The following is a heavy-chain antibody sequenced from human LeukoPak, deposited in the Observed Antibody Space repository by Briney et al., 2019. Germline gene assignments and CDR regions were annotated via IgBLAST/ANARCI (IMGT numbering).Heavy chain of an antibody. V-gene: IGHV1-8*01. J-gene: IGHJ4*02. CDR2: MNPNSGNT. D-gene: IGHD3-22*01. Sequence: ASVKVSCKASGYTFTSYDIDWVQQATGQGLEWMGWMNPNSGNTGHAQKFQGRVTMTRNTSISTAYMELSSLRSEDTAVYYCARGDDSSGYYGYWGQGTLVTVSS. CDR3: ARGDDSSGYYGY. CDR1: GYTFTSYD.